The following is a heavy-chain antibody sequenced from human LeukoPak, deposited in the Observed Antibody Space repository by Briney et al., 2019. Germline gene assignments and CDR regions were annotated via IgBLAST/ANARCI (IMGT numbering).Heavy chain of an antibody. CDR2: INPNNGVT. V-gene: IGHV1-2*06. J-gene: IGHJ5*02. CDR3: ARGHDNWFDP. Sequence: GASVKVSCKASGYSFTGYYLHWVRQAPGQGLEWMGRINPNNGVTTYAQKFQDRVTMTRDTSISTAYMELSRLTSDDSAVYYCARGHDNWFDPWGQGTLVIVSS. CDR1: GYSFTGYY.